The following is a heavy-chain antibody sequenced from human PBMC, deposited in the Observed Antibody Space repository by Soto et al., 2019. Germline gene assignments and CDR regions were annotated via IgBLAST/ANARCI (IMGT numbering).Heavy chain of an antibody. CDR2: IYYSGST. CDR1: CGSISSYY. D-gene: IGHD4-17*01. Sequence: PSETLSVTCTVSCGSISSYYWSWIRQPPGKGLEWIGYIYYSGSTNYNPSLKSRVTISVDTSKNQFSLKLSSVTAADTAVYYCARVGTTVTTWGYYYYYGMDVWGQGTTVTVSS. V-gene: IGHV4-59*01. CDR3: ARVGTTVTTWGYYYYYGMDV. J-gene: IGHJ6*02.